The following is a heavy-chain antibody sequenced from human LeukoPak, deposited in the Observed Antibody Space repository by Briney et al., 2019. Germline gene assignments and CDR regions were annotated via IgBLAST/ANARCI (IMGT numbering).Heavy chain of an antibody. J-gene: IGHJ3*02. CDR3: ARPWDDKDAFDI. Sequence: SETLSLTCTVSGGSISSSSYYWGWIRQPPGKGLEWIGSIYYSGSTYYNPSLKSRVTISVDTSKNQFSLKLSSVTAADTAVYYCARPWDDKDAFDIWGQGTMVTVSS. CDR1: GGSISSSSYY. D-gene: IGHD3-9*01. V-gene: IGHV4-39*01. CDR2: IYYSGST.